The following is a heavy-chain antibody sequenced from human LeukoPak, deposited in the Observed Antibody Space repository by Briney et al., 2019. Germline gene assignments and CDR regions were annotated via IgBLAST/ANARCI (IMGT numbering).Heavy chain of an antibody. Sequence: LTGRSLRLSCAASGFTFSSYAMHWVRQAPGKGLEWVAVISYDGSNKYYADSVKGRFTISRDNSKNTLYLQMNSLRAEDTAVYYCARDGRLGGVAIKGFDYWGQGTLVTVSS. J-gene: IGHJ4*02. CDR1: GFTFSSYA. V-gene: IGHV3-30*04. CDR2: ISYDGSNK. D-gene: IGHD3-3*01. CDR3: ARDGRLGGVAIKGFDY.